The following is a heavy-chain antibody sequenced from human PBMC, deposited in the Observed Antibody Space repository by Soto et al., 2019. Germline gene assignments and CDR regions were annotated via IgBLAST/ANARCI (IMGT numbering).Heavy chain of an antibody. V-gene: IGHV4-30-2*06. J-gene: IGHJ4*02. CDR1: GVAMTYGGYS. CDR2: IGHLETT. Sequence: PSETLSLTCSVSGVAMTYGGYSWSWIRQSPEKGLEWLGYIGHLETTYYNPSFKSRLSLSIDRTRNQFSLSLSSMTAADKAVYYCARRGDYYDSSGYYFFDYWGQGTLVTVSS. D-gene: IGHD3-22*01. CDR3: ARRGDYYDSSGYYFFDY.